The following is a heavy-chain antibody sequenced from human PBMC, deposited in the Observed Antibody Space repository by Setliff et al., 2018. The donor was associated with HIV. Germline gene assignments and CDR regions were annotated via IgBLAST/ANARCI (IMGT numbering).Heavy chain of an antibody. CDR2: ISAYNGNI. Sequence: ASVKVSCKASGYTFTSFGISWVRQAPGQGLEWMGRISAYNGNIDHAQRLQGRVTMTTDTSTRTAYMELRSLRSDDTAVYYCARAAVAGPWRKLDYWGQGTLVTVSS. V-gene: IGHV1-18*01. J-gene: IGHJ4*02. CDR3: ARAAVAGPWRKLDY. CDR1: GYTFTSFG. D-gene: IGHD6-19*01.